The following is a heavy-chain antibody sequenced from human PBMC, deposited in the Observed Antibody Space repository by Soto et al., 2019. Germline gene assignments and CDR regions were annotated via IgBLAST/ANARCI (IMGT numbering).Heavy chain of an antibody. CDR2: INQSGST. CDR3: ARALNSGVY. V-gene: IGHV4-34*01. CDR1: GGSFSGYD. Sequence: PSETLSLTGAVCGGSFSGYDCSWLRQPPRKGLEWIGEINQSGSTNYNPSLKSRATISIDTSKNQFSLKVRSVTAADTAVYYCARALNSGVYWGHGPWSPSLQ. J-gene: IGHJ4*01.